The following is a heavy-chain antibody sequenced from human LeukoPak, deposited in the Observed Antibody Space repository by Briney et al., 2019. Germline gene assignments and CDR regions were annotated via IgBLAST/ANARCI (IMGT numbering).Heavy chain of an antibody. D-gene: IGHD3-16*01. CDR2: ISYDGSNK. Sequence: PGGSLRLSYAASGFTFSSYAMHWVRQAPGKGLEWVAVISYDGSNKYYADSVKGRFTISRDNSKNTLYLQMNSLRAEDTAVYYCARDQDYRFDYWGQGTLVTVSS. CDR1: GFTFSSYA. V-gene: IGHV3-30*04. CDR3: ARDQDYRFDY. J-gene: IGHJ4*02.